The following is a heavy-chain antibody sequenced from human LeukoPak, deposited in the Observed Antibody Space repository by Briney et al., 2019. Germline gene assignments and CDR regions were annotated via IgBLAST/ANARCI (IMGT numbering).Heavy chain of an antibody. V-gene: IGHV3-53*01. CDR1: GFTFSDYY. CDR3: AREKSVVATIPYFDS. D-gene: IGHD5-12*01. CDR2: IYSGGST. Sequence: PGGSLRLSCAASGFTFSDYYMSWLRQAPGKGLEWVSVIYSGGSTYYADSVKGRFTISRDNSKNTLYLQMNSLRDEDTAVYYCAREKSVVATIPYFDSWGQGTLVTASS. J-gene: IGHJ4*02.